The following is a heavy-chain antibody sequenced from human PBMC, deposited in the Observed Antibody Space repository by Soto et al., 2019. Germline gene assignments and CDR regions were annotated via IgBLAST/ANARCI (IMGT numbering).Heavy chain of an antibody. CDR3: ARAVAVPADFDD. V-gene: IGHV1-3*05. Sequence: QVQLVQSGAEEKKPGASVKVSCKASGYTFTGYAMHWVRQAPGQRLEWMGWINAGNGNTKYSQKFQGRVTITRDTSASTAYMELSSVRSEDTAGYYCARAVAVPADFDDWGQGTLVTVSS. CDR2: INAGNGNT. J-gene: IGHJ4*02. CDR1: GYTFTGYA. D-gene: IGHD6-19*01.